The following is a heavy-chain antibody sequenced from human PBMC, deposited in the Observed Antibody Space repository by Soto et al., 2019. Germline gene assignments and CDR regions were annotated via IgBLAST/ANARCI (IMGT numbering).Heavy chain of an antibody. V-gene: IGHV3-53*04. D-gene: IGHD2-15*01. CDR1: GFTVSSNY. Sequence: EVQLVESGGGLVQPGGSLRLSCAASGFTVSSNYMSWVRQAPGKGLEWVSVIYSGGSTCYADSVKGRFTISRHNSKNTLYLQMNSLRAEDTAVYYCARVGYCSGGSCYSHHAFDIWGQGTMVTVSS. J-gene: IGHJ3*02. CDR2: IYSGGST. CDR3: ARVGYCSGGSCYSHHAFDI.